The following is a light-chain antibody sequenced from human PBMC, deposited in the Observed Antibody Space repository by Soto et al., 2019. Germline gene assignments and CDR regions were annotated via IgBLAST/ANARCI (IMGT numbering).Light chain of an antibody. J-gene: IGKJ2*01. Sequence: VMTQSPAILSVSPGESATLSCRASQSVGINLAWYQQRPGRAPRLVIYGASSRATGFPARFSGSGSGTAFSLTISSLQSEDFAVYYCHQYNFWPGTFGQGTKLEIK. CDR2: GAS. V-gene: IGKV3-15*01. CDR3: HQYNFWPGT. CDR1: QSVGIN.